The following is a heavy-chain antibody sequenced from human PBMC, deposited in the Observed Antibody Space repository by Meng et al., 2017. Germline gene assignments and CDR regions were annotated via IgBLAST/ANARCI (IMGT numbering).Heavy chain of an antibody. D-gene: IGHD4-17*01. Sequence: QVQLQQWGAGLLKPSETLSLTCAVYGGSFSGYYWSWIRQPPGKGLEWIGEIYHSGSTNYNPSLKSRVTISVDKSKNQFSLKLSSVTATDTAVYYCARDYGDYRAFDYWGQGTLVTVSS. CDR3: ARDYGDYRAFDY. J-gene: IGHJ4*02. V-gene: IGHV4-34*01. CDR2: IYHSGST. CDR1: GGSFSGYY.